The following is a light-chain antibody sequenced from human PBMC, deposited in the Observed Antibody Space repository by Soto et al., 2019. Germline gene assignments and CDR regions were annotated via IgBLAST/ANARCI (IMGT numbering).Light chain of an antibody. J-gene: IGKJ4*01. Sequence: DIQMTQSPSSLSASVGDRVTIPCRASQSISSYLNWYQQKPGKAPKLMIYAASSLQSGVPSRFSDSGSATDFTLTITSLQPEDFATYYCQQSYSTPSFGGGTKVEIK. V-gene: IGKV1-39*01. CDR1: QSISSY. CDR2: AAS. CDR3: QQSYSTPS.